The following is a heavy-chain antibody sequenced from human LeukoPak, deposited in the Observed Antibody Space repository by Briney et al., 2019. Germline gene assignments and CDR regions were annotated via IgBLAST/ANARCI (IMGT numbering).Heavy chain of an antibody. CDR2: ISYDGSNK. Sequence: GGSLRLSCAASGFTFSSYGMHWVRQAPGKGLEWVAVISYDGSNKYYADSAKGRFTISRDNSKNTLYLQMNSLRAEDTAVYYCANGPHSSSWDDAFDIWGQGTMVTVSS. CDR3: ANGPHSSSWDDAFDI. D-gene: IGHD6-13*01. V-gene: IGHV3-30*18. J-gene: IGHJ3*02. CDR1: GFTFSSYG.